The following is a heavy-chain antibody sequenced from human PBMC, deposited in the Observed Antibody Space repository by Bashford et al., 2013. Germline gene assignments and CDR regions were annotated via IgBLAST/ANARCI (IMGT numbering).Heavy chain of an antibody. D-gene: IGHD6-19*01. V-gene: IGHV1-8*01. CDR1: GYTFTSYD. CDR3: ARDIAVAGTGVTP. CDR2: MNPNSGNT. J-gene: IGHJ4*02. Sequence: ASVKVSCKASGYTFTSYDINWVRQATGQGLEWMGWMNPNSGNTGYAQKFQGRVTMTRDKSTSTAYMELSSLRSEDTAVYYCARDIAVAGTGVTPWGQGTLVTVSS.